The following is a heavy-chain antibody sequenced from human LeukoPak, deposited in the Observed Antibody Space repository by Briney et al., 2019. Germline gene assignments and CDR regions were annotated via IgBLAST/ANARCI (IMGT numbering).Heavy chain of an antibody. CDR2: IRYDGSTQ. Sequence: GGSLRLSCAASEFTFSKYAMHWVRQAPGKGLEWVTFIRYDGSTQYYIDSVKGRFTISRDNAKNTLYLQMNSLRAEDTAVYYCAKVGLWFGELNWFDPWGQGTLVTVSS. V-gene: IGHV3-30*02. CDR3: AKVGLWFGELNWFDP. D-gene: IGHD3-10*01. J-gene: IGHJ5*02. CDR1: EFTFSKYA.